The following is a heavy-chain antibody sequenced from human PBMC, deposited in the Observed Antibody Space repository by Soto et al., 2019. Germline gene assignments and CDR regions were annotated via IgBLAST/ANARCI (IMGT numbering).Heavy chain of an antibody. CDR1: GFSLSTSGMS. V-gene: IGHV2-5*02. D-gene: IGHD3-10*01. CDR2: IYWDDDK. Sequence: SGPTLVNPTQTLTLTCTFPGFSLSTSGMSVGWIRQPPGKALEWLALIYWDDDKRYSPSLKSRLTISKDTSKNQVVLTMTNMDPVDTATYYCAHFYASVRGVIEAFDIWGQGTMVTVSS. CDR3: AHFYASVRGVIEAFDI. J-gene: IGHJ3*02.